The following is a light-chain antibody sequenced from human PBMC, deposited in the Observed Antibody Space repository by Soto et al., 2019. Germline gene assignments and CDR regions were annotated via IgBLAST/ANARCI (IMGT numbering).Light chain of an antibody. V-gene: IGKV1-5*01. CDR1: QGISSW. CDR2: DAS. Sequence: IQMTQSPSSVSASVGDRVTITCRASQGISSWLAWYQQKPGKAPKFLIYDASSLESGVPSRFSGSGSGTEFTLTISSLQTDDFASYYCQQYDSYSWTFGQGTKV. J-gene: IGKJ1*01. CDR3: QQYDSYSWT.